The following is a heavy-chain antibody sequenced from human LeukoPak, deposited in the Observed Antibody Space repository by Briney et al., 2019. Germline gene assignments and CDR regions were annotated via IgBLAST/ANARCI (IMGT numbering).Heavy chain of an antibody. CDR2: ISAYNGNT. J-gene: IGHJ4*02. CDR1: GYTFTSYG. V-gene: IGHV1-18*01. D-gene: IGHD6-13*01. CDR3: ARDAPYIAASLAYFDY. Sequence: WASVKVSCKASGYTFTSYGISWVRQAPGQGLEWMGWISAYNGNTNYAQKLQGRVTMTTDTSTSTAYMELRSLRSDDTAVYYCARDAPYIAASLAYFDYWGQGTLVTVSS.